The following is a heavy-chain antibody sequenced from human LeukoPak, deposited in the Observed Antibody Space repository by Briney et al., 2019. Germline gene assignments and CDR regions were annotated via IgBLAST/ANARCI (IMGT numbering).Heavy chain of an antibody. D-gene: IGHD3-9*01. CDR2: IYYSGST. J-gene: IGHJ5*02. Sequence: SETLSLTCTVSGGSISSSSYYWGWIRQPPGKGLEWIGSIYYSGSTYYNPSLKSRVTISVDTSKNQFSLKLSSVTAAGTAVYYCALAVLRYFDWLSNWFDPWGQGTLVTVSS. V-gene: IGHV4-39*01. CDR1: GGSISSSSYY. CDR3: ALAVLRYFDWLSNWFDP.